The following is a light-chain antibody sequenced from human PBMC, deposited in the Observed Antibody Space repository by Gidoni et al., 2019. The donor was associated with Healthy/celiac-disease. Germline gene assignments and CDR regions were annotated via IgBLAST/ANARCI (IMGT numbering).Light chain of an antibody. J-gene: IGKJ1*01. CDR3: QQYNNWPRT. Sequence: EIVMTQSPATLSVSPGERATLSCRASQSVSSNLAWYQQNPGQAPRLLIYGASTRATGIPARFSGSGSGTEFTLTISSLKSEDCAVYYCQQYNNWPRTFXXXTKVEIK. CDR2: GAS. V-gene: IGKV3-15*01. CDR1: QSVSSN.